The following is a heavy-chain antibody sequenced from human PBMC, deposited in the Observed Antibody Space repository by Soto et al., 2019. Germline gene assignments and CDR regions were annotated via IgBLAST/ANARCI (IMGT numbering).Heavy chain of an antibody. CDR1: GASITTYY. V-gene: IGHV4-59*01. D-gene: IGHD2-2*01. Sequence: SETLSLTCTVSGASITTYYWSWFRQPPGQGLESLGYIYHTGVTNSNPSLRGRLSISIDTAKSQFSLKLSSVTSADTAIYYCARTARVPDFWGPGTLVTVSS. CDR2: IYHTGVT. J-gene: IGHJ4*02. CDR3: ARTARVPDF.